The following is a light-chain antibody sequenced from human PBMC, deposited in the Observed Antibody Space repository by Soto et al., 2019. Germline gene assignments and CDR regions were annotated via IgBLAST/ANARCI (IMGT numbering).Light chain of an antibody. V-gene: IGLV2-14*01. Sequence: QSVLTQPASVSGSPGQSITISCTGTSSDVGGYNYVSWYQQHPGKAPKLMIYEVSNRPLGVPNRFSGSKSGNTASLTISGLQAEHEADSYCTSYTSSSTIDVLGNGTKVT. CDR3: TSYTSSSTIDV. J-gene: IGLJ1*01. CDR1: SSDVGGYNY. CDR2: EVS.